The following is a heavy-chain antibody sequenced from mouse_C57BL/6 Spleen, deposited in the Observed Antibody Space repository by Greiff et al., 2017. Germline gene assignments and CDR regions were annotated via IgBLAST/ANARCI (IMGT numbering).Heavy chain of an antibody. V-gene: IGHV5-6*01. D-gene: IGHD1-1*01. CDR1: GFTFSSYG. Sequence: EVKLVESGGDLVKPGGSLKLSCAASGFTFSSYGMSWVRQTPDKRLEWVATISSGGSYTYYPDSVKGRFTISRDNAKNTLYLQMSSLKSEDTAMYYCARHPTVVAHFDYWGQGTTLTVSS. J-gene: IGHJ2*01. CDR3: ARHPTVVAHFDY. CDR2: ISSGGSYT.